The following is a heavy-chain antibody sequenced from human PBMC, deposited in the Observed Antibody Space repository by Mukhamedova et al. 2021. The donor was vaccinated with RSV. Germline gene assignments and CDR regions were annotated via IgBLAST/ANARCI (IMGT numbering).Heavy chain of an antibody. Sequence: SGNTHYNPSLTSRVTMSIDTSKNQFSLKLTSATAADRAVYYCARGGYRGSGTVDYWGQGTLVTGSS. V-gene: IGHV4-34*01. CDR3: ARGGYRGSGTVDY. D-gene: IGHD3-10*01. J-gene: IGHJ4*02. CDR2: SGNT.